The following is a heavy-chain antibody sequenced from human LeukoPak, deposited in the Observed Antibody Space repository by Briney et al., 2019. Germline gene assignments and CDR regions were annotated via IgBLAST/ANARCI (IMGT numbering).Heavy chain of an antibody. CDR3: ARHAVASFDY. CDR2: IYYSGST. CDR1: GGSISSSSYY. D-gene: IGHD6-19*01. J-gene: IGHJ4*02. Sequence: PSETLSLTCTVSGGSISSSSYYWGWIRQPPGEGLEWIGSIYYSGSTYYNPSLKSRVTISVDTSKNQFSLKLSSVTAADTAAYYCARHAVASFDYWGQGTLVTVSS. V-gene: IGHV4-39*01.